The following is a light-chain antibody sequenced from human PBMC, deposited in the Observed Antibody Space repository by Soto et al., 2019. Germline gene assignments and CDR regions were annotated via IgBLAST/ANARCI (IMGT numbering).Light chain of an antibody. CDR1: QSVSGSY. V-gene: IGKV3-20*01. Sequence: EIVLAQAPRTLFLSPGEKATLSSRASQSVSGSYLAWYQQKSGQAPRLLIYGASSRATGIPDRFSGSGSGTDFTLTISRLEPEDFAVYYCQQYGSSTGTFGQGTKVDIK. CDR3: QQYGSSTGT. CDR2: GAS. J-gene: IGKJ1*01.